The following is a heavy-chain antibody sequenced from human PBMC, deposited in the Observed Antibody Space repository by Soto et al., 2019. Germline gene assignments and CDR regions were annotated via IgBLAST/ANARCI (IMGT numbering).Heavy chain of an antibody. CDR1: GFTFSSYA. J-gene: IGHJ4*02. CDR2: ISGSGGST. CDR3: AKGDYDYVWGTLPYFDY. Sequence: AXESLRLSCAASGFTFSSYAMSWVRQAPGKGLEWVSAISGSGGSTYYADSVKGRFTISRDNSKNTLYLQMNSLRAEDTAVYYCAKGDYDYVWGTLPYFDYWGQGTLVTVSS. D-gene: IGHD3-16*01. V-gene: IGHV3-23*01.